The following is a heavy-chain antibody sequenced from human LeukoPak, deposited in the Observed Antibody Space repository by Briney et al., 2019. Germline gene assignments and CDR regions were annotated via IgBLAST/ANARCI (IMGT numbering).Heavy chain of an antibody. D-gene: IGHD6-19*01. Sequence: GASVKVSCKASGYTFTGYYMHWVRQAPGQGLEWMGWINPNSGGTNYAQKFQGRVTMTRDTSISTAYMELSRLRSDDTAVYYCARDREYSSGWYHHYYYYGMDVWGQGTTVTVSS. CDR1: GYTFTGYY. V-gene: IGHV1-2*02. J-gene: IGHJ6*02. CDR2: INPNSGGT. CDR3: ARDREYSSGWYHHYYYYGMDV.